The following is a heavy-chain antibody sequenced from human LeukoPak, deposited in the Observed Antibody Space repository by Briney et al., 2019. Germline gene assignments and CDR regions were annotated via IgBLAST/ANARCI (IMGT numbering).Heavy chain of an antibody. CDR3: ARHWLEAAKTYSYWFDP. Sequence: SETLSLNCSVSGGSISDYYWSWIRQPPGKGLEWIGYIYRGGTINYNPSVKSRVTMSLDTSKNQTSLMLNSVTAADTAIYYCARHWLEAAKTYSYWFDPWGQGTLVTVSS. D-gene: IGHD6-13*01. J-gene: IGHJ5*02. CDR1: GGSISDYY. CDR2: IYRGGTI. V-gene: IGHV4-4*09.